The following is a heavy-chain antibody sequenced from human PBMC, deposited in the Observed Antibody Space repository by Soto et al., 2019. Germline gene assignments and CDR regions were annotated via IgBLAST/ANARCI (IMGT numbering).Heavy chain of an antibody. D-gene: IGHD6-13*01. CDR1: GFTFSRYW. V-gene: IGHV3-74*01. J-gene: IGHJ6*02. CDR3: ARDRSSSWYHYYYYGMDV. Sequence: PGGSLRLSCAASGFTFSRYWVHWVRQAPGKGLVWVSRINSDGSSTSYADCVKGRFTISRDNAKNRLYLQMNSLRAEVGAVYYCARDRSSSWYHYYYYGMDVWGQGTTGTISS. CDR2: INSDGSST.